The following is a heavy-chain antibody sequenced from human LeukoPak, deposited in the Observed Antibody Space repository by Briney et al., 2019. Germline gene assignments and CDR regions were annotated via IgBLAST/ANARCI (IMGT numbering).Heavy chain of an antibody. Sequence: ASVKVSCKASVYTFTGYYMHWVRQAPGQGLEWMGWINPNSGGTNYAQKFQGRVTMTRDTSISTAYMELSRLRSDDTAVYYCARAPGYSSGWSNLPLDYWGQGTLVTVSS. J-gene: IGHJ4*02. CDR3: ARAPGYSSGWSNLPLDY. CDR1: VYTFTGYY. CDR2: INPNSGGT. V-gene: IGHV1-2*02. D-gene: IGHD6-19*01.